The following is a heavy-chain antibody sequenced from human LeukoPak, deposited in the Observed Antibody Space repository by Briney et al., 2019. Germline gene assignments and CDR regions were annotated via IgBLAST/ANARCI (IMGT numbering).Heavy chain of an antibody. Sequence: GGSLRLSCAASGFTFSNAWMSWVRQAPGKGLEWVGRIKSKTDGGTTDYAAPVKGRFTISRDDSKNTLYLQMNSLNTEDTAVYYCTTSFYDILTGYYDYWGQGTLVTVSS. V-gene: IGHV3-15*01. CDR3: TTSFYDILTGYYDY. CDR1: GFTFSNAW. J-gene: IGHJ4*02. CDR2: IKSKTDGGTT. D-gene: IGHD3-9*01.